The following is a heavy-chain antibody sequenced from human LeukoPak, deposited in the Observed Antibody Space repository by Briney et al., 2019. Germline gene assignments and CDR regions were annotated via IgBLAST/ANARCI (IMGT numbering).Heavy chain of an antibody. Sequence: SETLSLTCTVSGGSISSGGYYWSWIRQPPGKGLEWIGFIHDGGSTSYISSLKSRVAISVDRSKNQFSLTLSSVTAADTAIYYCARDSPKRYSGSYFDYWGQGTLVTVSS. CDR3: ARDSPKRYSGSYFDY. D-gene: IGHD1-26*01. CDR1: GGSISSGGYY. J-gene: IGHJ4*02. CDR2: IHDGGST. V-gene: IGHV4-30-2*01.